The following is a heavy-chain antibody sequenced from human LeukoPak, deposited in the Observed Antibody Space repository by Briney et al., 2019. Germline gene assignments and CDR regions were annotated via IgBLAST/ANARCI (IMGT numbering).Heavy chain of an antibody. CDR1: GFTFSSYV. V-gene: IGHV3-30*04. CDR2: ISYDGSNE. D-gene: IGHD6-19*01. J-gene: IGHJ4*02. CDR3: AHQSSGWRYYFDY. Sequence: GRSLRLSCAASGFTFSSYVMHWVRQAPGKGLEWVAIISYDGSNEYYADSVKGRFTISRDNSKNTLYLQMNSLRAADTAVYYCAHQSSGWRYYFDYWGQGTLVTVSS.